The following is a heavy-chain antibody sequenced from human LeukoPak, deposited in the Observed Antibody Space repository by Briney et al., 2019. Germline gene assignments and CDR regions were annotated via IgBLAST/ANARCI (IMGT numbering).Heavy chain of an antibody. CDR2: ISYDGSNK. CDR1: GFTFSSYA. Sequence: GGSLRLSCAASGFTFSSYAMHWVRQAPGKGLEWVAVISYDGSNKYYADSVKGRFTISRANSKNTLYLQMNSLRAEDTAVYYCAREGLVYYFDYWGQGTLVTVSS. CDR3: AREGLVYYFDY. J-gene: IGHJ4*02. D-gene: IGHD3-9*01. V-gene: IGHV3-30-3*01.